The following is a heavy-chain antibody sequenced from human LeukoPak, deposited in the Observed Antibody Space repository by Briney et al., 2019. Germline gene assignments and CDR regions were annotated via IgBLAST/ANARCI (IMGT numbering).Heavy chain of an antibody. CDR2: IFYSGGT. CDR1: GGSTRNYY. V-gene: IGHV4-59*08. J-gene: IGHJ4*02. Sequence: KASETLSLTCTVSGGSTRNYYWTWVRQPPGKGLEYIGNIFYSGGTNYNPSLKSRVTISVDTSKNQFSLMLSSVTAADTAVYYCARHHPTVVRGVTQYYFDYWGQGTLVTVSS. D-gene: IGHD3-10*01. CDR3: ARHHPTVVRGVTQYYFDY.